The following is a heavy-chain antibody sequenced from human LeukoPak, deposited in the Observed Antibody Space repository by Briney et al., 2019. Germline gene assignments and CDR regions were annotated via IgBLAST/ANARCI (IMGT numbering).Heavy chain of an antibody. CDR1: GFTFSSYA. Sequence: GGSLRLSCSASGFTFSSYAMHWVRQAPGKGLEYVSAISSNGGSTYYADSVKGRFTISRDNSKNTLYLQMSSLRAEDRAVYYCVGDRAAAGTGYYYGMDVWGQGTTVTVSS. D-gene: IGHD6-13*01. CDR3: VGDRAAAGTGYYYGMDV. CDR2: ISSNGGST. V-gene: IGHV3-64D*09. J-gene: IGHJ6*02.